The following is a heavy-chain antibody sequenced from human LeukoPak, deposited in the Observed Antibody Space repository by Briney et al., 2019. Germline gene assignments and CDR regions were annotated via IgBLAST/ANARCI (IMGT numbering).Heavy chain of an antibody. CDR2: IRYDGSNK. CDR3: AKDHDSLTGSLRGSRDG. CDR1: GFTFSSYG. J-gene: IGHJ4*02. D-gene: IGHD3-9*01. Sequence: GGSLRLSCAASGFTFSSYGMHWVRQAPGKGLEWVAFIRYDGSNKYYADSVKGRFTISRDNSKNTLYLQMTSLRVEDTAVYYCAKDHDSLTGSLRGSRDGGGQGALVTVSS. V-gene: IGHV3-30*02.